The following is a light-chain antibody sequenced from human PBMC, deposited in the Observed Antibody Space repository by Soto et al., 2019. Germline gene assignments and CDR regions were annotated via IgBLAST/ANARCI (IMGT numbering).Light chain of an antibody. CDR3: QQYDNYPLT. CDR1: QSVRSW. CDR2: GAS. Sequence: DIKMSQSPSTLSASVGDRVTITCRASQSVRSWLAWYQQKPGRAPKFLIYGASSLESGVPSRFSGSGSGTEFTLTISNLQPDDFATYYCQQYDNYPLTFGGGTKV. J-gene: IGKJ4*01. V-gene: IGKV1-5*01.